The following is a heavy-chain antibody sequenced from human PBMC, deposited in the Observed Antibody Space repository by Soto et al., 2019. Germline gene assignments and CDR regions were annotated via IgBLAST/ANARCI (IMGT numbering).Heavy chain of an antibody. CDR2: ISYDGSNK. CDR1: GFTFSSYA. D-gene: IGHD2-2*01. Sequence: QVQLVESGGGVVQPGRSLRLSCAASGFTFSSYAMHWVRQAPGKGLEWVAVISYDGSNKYYADSVKGRFTISRDNSKNTLYLQMNSLRAEDTAVYYCARSPSYNYYDGMDVWGQGTTVTVSS. V-gene: IGHV3-30-3*01. J-gene: IGHJ6*02. CDR3: ARSPSYNYYDGMDV.